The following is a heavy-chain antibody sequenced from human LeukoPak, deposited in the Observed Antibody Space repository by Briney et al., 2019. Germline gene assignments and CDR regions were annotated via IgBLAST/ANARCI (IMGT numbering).Heavy chain of an antibody. V-gene: IGHV1-2*06. CDR1: GHTFTGYY. CDR3: ARECPNDSSGYYFDY. Sequence: ASVKVSCKASGHTFTGYYMHWVRQAPGQGLEWMGRINPNSGGTNYAQKFQGRVTITADESTSTAYMELSSLRSEDTAVYYCARECPNDSSGYYFDYWGQGTLVTVSS. J-gene: IGHJ4*02. D-gene: IGHD3-22*01. CDR2: INPNSGGT.